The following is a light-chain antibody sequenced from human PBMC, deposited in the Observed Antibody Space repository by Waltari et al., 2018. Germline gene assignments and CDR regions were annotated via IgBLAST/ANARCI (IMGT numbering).Light chain of an antibody. CDR1: SRDIGPYNY. CDR2: GVT. Sequence: QSALTQPASVSGSPGQSTTISCTGTSRDIGPYNYVSWYQQYPGKAPKLMIHGVTNRPSGVSDRFSGSKSGNTASLTISGLQAEDEAVYYCCSYARSRTLLFGGGTELTVL. CDR3: CSYARSRTLL. J-gene: IGLJ3*02. V-gene: IGLV2-23*01.